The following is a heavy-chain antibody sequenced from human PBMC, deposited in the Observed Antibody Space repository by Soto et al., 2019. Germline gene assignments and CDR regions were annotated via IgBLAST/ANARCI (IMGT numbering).Heavy chain of an antibody. D-gene: IGHD6-13*01. CDR3: AKDYLPYSRSRYNWLHP. V-gene: IGHV3-23*01. Sequence: GGSLRLSCAASGFTFSSYSISWVRQAPGKGLEWVSAISGSGGSTYYADSVKGRFTISRDNSKNTLYLQMNSLRAEDTAVYYCAKDYLPYSRSRYNWLHPSGQGSRVSVSS. CDR1: GFTFSSYS. CDR2: ISGSGGST. J-gene: IGHJ5*02.